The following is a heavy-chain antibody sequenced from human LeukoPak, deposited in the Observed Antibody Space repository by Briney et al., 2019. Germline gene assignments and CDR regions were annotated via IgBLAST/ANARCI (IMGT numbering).Heavy chain of an antibody. V-gene: IGHV1-8*01. Sequence: ASVKVSCKASGYTFTSYDINWVRQATGQGLEWMGWMNPNSGNTGYAQKFQGRVTMTRNTSISTAYMELSSLRSEDTAVYYCARGEGSYYDSSGYSYYMDVWGKATTVTISS. CDR2: MNPNSGNT. CDR1: GYTFTSYD. CDR3: ARGEGSYYDSSGYSYYMDV. D-gene: IGHD3-22*01. J-gene: IGHJ6*03.